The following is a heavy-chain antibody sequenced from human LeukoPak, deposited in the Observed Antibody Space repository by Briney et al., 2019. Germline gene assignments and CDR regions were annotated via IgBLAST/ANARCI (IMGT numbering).Heavy chain of an antibody. CDR1: GFTSSSYS. J-gene: IGHJ4*02. Sequence: GGSLRLSCAASGFTSSSYSMNWVRQAPGKGLEWVSSISSSSSYIYYADSVKGRFTISRDNAKNSLYLQMNSLRAEDTAVYYCARDCSSTSCYPPGVYWGQGTLVTVSS. CDR2: ISSSSSYI. CDR3: ARDCSSTSCYPPGVY. D-gene: IGHD2-2*01. V-gene: IGHV3-21*01.